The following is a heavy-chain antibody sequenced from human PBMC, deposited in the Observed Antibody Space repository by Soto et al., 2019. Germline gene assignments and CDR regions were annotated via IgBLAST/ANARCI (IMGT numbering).Heavy chain of an antibody. V-gene: IGHV1-3*01. CDR1: GYTFTSYA. D-gene: IGHD3-22*01. Sequence: ASVKVSCKASGYTFTSYAMHWVRQAPGQRLEWMGWINAGNGNTKYSQKFQGRVTITRDTSASTAYMELSSLRSEDTAVYYCATDSSGYRLFDYWGQGTLVTVSS. J-gene: IGHJ4*02. CDR3: ATDSSGYRLFDY. CDR2: INAGNGNT.